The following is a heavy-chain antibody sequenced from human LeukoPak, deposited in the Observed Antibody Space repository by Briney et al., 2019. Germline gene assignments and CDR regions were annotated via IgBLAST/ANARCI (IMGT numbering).Heavy chain of an antibody. V-gene: IGHV4-59*01. Sequence: LETLSLTCTVSGGSIGSYYWSWIRQPPGKGLEWIGYINYSGSITYNPSLKSRVTISLDMSKNQFSLKLNSVTAADTAVYYCARHGYPPLYYFDYWGQGTLVTVSS. J-gene: IGHJ4*02. CDR3: ARHGYPPLYYFDY. CDR1: GGSIGSYY. CDR2: INYSGSI. D-gene: IGHD2-2*03.